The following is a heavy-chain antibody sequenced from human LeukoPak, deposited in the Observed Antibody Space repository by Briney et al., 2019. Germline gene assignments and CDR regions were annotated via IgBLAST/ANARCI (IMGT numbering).Heavy chain of an antibody. CDR2: ISGSGGST. CDR1: GFTFSSYA. J-gene: IGHJ4*02. CDR3: AKDLSSGYYRGGYYFDY. D-gene: IGHD3-22*01. V-gene: IGHV3-23*01. Sequence: GGSLRLSCAASGFTFSSYAMSWVRRAPGKGLEWVSAISGSGGSTYYADSVKGRFTISRDNAKNTLYLQMNSLRAEDTAVYYCAKDLSSGYYRGGYYFDYWGQGTLVTVSS.